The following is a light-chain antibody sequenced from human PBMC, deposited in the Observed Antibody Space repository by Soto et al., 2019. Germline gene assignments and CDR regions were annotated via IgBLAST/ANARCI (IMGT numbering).Light chain of an antibody. CDR2: ATS. CDR3: QHYNNSPLT. V-gene: IGKV3-15*01. Sequence: EIVMTQSPATLSVSPGERASLSCRASQSVSSNLAWYQQKPGQTPRLLLYATSTRATGIPARFSGSGSGTEFTLTVSSLQSEDFAFCYCQHYNNSPLTFGGGTKVEIK. CDR1: QSVSSN. J-gene: IGKJ4*01.